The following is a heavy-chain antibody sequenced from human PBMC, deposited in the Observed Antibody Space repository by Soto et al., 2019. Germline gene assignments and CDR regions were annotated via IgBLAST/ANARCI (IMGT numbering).Heavy chain of an antibody. CDR2: IYYTGST. D-gene: IGHD2-2*01. V-gene: IGHV4-59*01. CDR1: GGSISSYY. CDR3: ARVSPAAAIDY. J-gene: IGHJ4*02. Sequence: PSETLSLTCTVSGGSISSYYWSWIRQPPGKGLEWIGYIYYTGSTHYNPSLKSRVTISVDTSKNQFSLKLSSVTAADTAVYYCARVSPAAAIDYWGQGTLVTVSS.